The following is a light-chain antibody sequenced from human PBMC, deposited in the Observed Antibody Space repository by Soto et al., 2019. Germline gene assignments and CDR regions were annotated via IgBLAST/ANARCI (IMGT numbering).Light chain of an antibody. J-gene: IGLJ1*01. CDR2: DVS. V-gene: IGLV2-14*01. CDR3: SSYTSYTSYV. CDR1: SSDVGGYKY. Sequence: ALTQPASVSGSPGQSIAISCTGTSSDVGGYKYVSWYQQYPGKAPKLMIYDVSNRPSGVPDRFSGSKSGNTASLTISGLQSEDEADYYCSSYTSYTSYVFGTGTKVTVL.